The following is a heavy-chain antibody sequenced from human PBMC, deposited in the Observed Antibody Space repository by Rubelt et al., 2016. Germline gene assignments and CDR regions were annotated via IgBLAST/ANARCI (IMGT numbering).Heavy chain of an antibody. Sequence: QVQLVQSGAEVKKPGASVKVSCKASGYTFTSYGISWVRQAPGQGLEWMGWIIPIFGTANYAQKFQGRVTIPADEATSTAYMELSSLRSEDTAVYYCARLSIFEDTAMVMSDYWGQGTLVTVSS. V-gene: IGHV1-69*13. CDR1: GYTFTSYG. D-gene: IGHD5-18*01. CDR3: ARLSIFEDTAMVMSDY. J-gene: IGHJ4*02. CDR2: IIPIFGTA.